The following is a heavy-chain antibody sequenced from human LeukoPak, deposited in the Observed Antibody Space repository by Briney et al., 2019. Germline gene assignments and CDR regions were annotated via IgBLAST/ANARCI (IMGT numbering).Heavy chain of an antibody. CDR2: IYYSGST. Sequence: RSSETLSPTCTVSGGSISSGGYYWSWIRQHPGKGLEWIGYIYYSGSTYYNPSLKSRVTISVDTSKNQFSLKLSSVTAADTAVYYCARGRPYYYDSSGYYYFDYWGQGTLVTVSS. J-gene: IGHJ4*02. CDR3: ARGRPYYYDSSGYYYFDY. D-gene: IGHD3-22*01. V-gene: IGHV4-31*03. CDR1: GGSISSGGYY.